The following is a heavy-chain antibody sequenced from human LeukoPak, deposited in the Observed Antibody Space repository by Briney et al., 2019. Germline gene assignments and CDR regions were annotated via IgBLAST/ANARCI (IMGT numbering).Heavy chain of an antibody. CDR1: GFTFSNYW. CDR3: ARDHGRYCSGGSCYFGGFFEY. J-gene: IGHJ4*02. CDR2: IKQDGSEK. D-gene: IGHD2-15*01. Sequence: GGSLRLSCAASGFTFSNYWMSWVRQAPGKGLEWVANIKQDGSEKYYVDSVKGRFTISRDNAKNSLYLQMNSLRAEDAAVYYCARDHGRYCSGGSCYFGGFFEYWGQGTLGTVSS. V-gene: IGHV3-7*03.